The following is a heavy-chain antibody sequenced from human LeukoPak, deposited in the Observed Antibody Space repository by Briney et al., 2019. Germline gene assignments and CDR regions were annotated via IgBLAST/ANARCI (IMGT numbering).Heavy chain of an antibody. Sequence: PGGSLRLSCAASGFMLSRCAMIWVRQAPGKGLEWVSAIGADGVEYYADSVRGRFTIYRDNSKNTLYLQMNSLRDEDTAVYYCANEGLDGGWYWADWGQGTLVPVSS. D-gene: IGHD6-19*01. CDR3: ANEGLDGGWYWAD. CDR2: IGADGVE. J-gene: IGHJ4*02. V-gene: IGHV3-23*01. CDR1: GFMLSRCA.